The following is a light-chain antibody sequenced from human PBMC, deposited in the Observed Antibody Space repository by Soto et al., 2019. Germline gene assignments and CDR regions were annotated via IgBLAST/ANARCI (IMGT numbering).Light chain of an antibody. V-gene: IGKV1-27*01. J-gene: IGKJ3*01. Sequence: DIQMTQSPSSLSASVGVRVSITCRTSQAISNYLAWYQQTPGKVPKLLIFAASTLTSGVPSRFSGSGSGTDFTLTISSLQPEDVATYFCQKYDRAPFTFGPGTKVDIK. CDR3: QKYDRAPFT. CDR2: AAS. CDR1: QAISNY.